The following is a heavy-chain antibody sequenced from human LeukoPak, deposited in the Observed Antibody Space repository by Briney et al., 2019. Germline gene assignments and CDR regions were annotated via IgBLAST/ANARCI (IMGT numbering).Heavy chain of an antibody. V-gene: IGHV1-46*01. CDR1: GYTFTSYY. CDR3: ARDREVLRYFDWLSPGGYYYMDV. J-gene: IGHJ6*03. Sequence: ASVKVSCKASGYTFTSYYMHWVRQAPGQGLEWMGIINPSGGSTNYAQKFQGRVTMTRDTSTSTVYMELSSLRSEDTAVYYCARDREVLRYFDWLSPGGYYYMDVWGKGTTVTISS. CDR2: INPSGGST. D-gene: IGHD3-9*01.